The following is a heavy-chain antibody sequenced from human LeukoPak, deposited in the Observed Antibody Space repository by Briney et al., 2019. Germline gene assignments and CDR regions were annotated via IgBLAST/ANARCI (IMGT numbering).Heavy chain of an antibody. CDR3: ARGKLLWFGELLSGWFDP. V-gene: IGHV4-34*01. CDR2: INRSGST. Sequence: SETLSLTCAVYGGSFSGYYWSWIRQPPGKGLEWSGEINRSGSTNYNPTLKSRVTISVDTSKNQFSLKLSSVTAADTAVYYCARGKLLWFGELLSGWFDPWGQGTLVPVPS. J-gene: IGHJ5*02. D-gene: IGHD3-10*01. CDR1: GGSFSGYY.